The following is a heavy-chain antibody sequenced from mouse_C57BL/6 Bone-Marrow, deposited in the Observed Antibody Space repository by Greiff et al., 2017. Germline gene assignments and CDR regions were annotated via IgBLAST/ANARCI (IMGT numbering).Heavy chain of an antibody. V-gene: IGHV1-81*01. D-gene: IGHD2-4*01. CDR1: GYTFTSSG. CDR2: IYPRSGNT. J-gene: IGHJ4*01. CDR3: AREGWDYDEGGAMDY. Sequence: QVQLQQSGAELARPGASVKLSCKASGYTFTSSGISWVKQRTGQGLEWIGEIYPRSGNTYYNEKFKGKATLTADKSSSTAYMELRSLTSEDSAVYFCAREGWDYDEGGAMDYWGQGTSVTVSS.